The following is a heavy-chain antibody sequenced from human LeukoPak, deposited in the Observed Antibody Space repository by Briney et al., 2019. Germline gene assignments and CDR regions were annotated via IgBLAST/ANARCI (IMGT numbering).Heavy chain of an antibody. J-gene: IGHJ4*02. V-gene: IGHV1-2*02. CDR2: INPNSGGT. Sequence: ASVKVSCKASGGTFSSYAISWVRQAPGQGLEWMGWINPNSGGTNYAQKFQGRVTMTRDTSISTAYMELSRLRSDDTAVYYCARGYGSSWYYFDYWGQGTLVTVSS. CDR3: ARGYGSSWYYFDY. D-gene: IGHD6-13*01. CDR1: GGTFSSYA.